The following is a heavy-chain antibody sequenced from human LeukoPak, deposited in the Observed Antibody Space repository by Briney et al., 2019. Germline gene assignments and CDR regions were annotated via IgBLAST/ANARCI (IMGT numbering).Heavy chain of an antibody. CDR1: GGSISSGSYY. J-gene: IGHJ4*02. D-gene: IGHD3-22*01. V-gene: IGHV4-61*02. CDR2: IYTSGST. Sequence: PSETLSLTCTVSGGSISSGSYYWSWIRQPAGKGLEWIGRIYTSGSTNYNPSLKSRVTISVDTSKNQFSLKLSSVTAADTAVYYCAREGWLLLRGFDYWGQGTLVTVSS. CDR3: AREGWLLLRGFDY.